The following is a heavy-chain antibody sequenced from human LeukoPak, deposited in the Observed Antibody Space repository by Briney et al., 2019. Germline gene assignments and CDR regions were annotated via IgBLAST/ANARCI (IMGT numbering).Heavy chain of an antibody. D-gene: IGHD3-10*01. Sequence: SETLSLTCTVSGGSISSGGYYWSWIRQHPGKGLEWIGYIYYSGSTYYNPSLKSRVTISVDTSKNQFSLKLSSVTAADTAVYYCANYGSGSYRFDPWGQGALVTVSS. CDR3: ANYGSGSYRFDP. J-gene: IGHJ5*02. CDR2: IYYSGST. V-gene: IGHV4-31*03. CDR1: GGSISSGGYY.